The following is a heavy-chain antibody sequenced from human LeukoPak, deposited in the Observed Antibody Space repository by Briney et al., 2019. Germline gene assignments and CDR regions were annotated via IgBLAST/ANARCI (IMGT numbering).Heavy chain of an antibody. CDR1: GYTFTSYG. J-gene: IGHJ4*02. CDR3: ARDGPITGDFWSGYYSIDY. D-gene: IGHD3-3*01. V-gene: IGHV1-18*01. Sequence: ASVKVSCKASGYTFTSYGISWVRQAPGQGLEWMGWISADNGNTNYAQKLQGRVTMTTDTSTSTAYMELRSLRSDDTAVYCCARDGPITGDFWSGYYSIDYWGQGTLVTVSS. CDR2: ISADNGNT.